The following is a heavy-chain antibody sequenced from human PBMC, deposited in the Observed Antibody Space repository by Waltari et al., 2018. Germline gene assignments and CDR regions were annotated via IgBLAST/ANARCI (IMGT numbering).Heavy chain of an antibody. CDR2: ISANKGHT. J-gene: IGHJ5*02. V-gene: IGHV1-18*01. CDR1: GYTFSDFG. Sequence: QAQLVQSGAEVKKPGASVKVSCRASGYTFSDFGISWVRQAPGHGLEWMGWISANKGHTNHAQKLQCRLIMTKDTSTTTVYMEVNYLTSDGTAVYYCARERHRLMEVGYLMALDPWGQGTLVTVSS. CDR3: ARERHRLMEVGYLMALDP. D-gene: IGHD3-3*01.